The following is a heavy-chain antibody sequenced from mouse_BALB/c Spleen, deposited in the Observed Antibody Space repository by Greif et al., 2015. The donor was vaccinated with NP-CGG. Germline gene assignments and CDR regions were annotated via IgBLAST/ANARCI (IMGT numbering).Heavy chain of an antibody. CDR1: GLDFSRYW. D-gene: IGHD2-3*01. Sequence: EVQRVESGGGLVQPGGSLKLSCAASGLDFSRYWMSWVRQAPGKGLEWIGEINPDSSTINYTPSLKDKFIISRDNAKNTLYLQMSKVRSEDTALYYCARGWDGYYGNYYAMDYWGQGTSVTVSS. CDR3: ARGWDGYYGNYYAMDY. V-gene: IGHV4-1*02. J-gene: IGHJ4*01. CDR2: INPDSSTI.